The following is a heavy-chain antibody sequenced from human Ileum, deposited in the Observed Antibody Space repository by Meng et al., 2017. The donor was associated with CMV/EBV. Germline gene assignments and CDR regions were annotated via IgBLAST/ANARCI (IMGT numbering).Heavy chain of an antibody. Sequence: FSSDGRHWVRQARGKGLEWVEFIRYDGSNKYYADSVKGRFTISRDNSKNTLYLQMNSLRAEDTAVYYCAKDPRPYDFWSGYYLTGFDPWGQGTLVTVSS. CDR3: AKDPRPYDFWSGYYLTGFDP. D-gene: IGHD3-3*01. J-gene: IGHJ5*02. V-gene: IGHV3-30*02. CDR2: IRYDGSNK. CDR1: FSSDG.